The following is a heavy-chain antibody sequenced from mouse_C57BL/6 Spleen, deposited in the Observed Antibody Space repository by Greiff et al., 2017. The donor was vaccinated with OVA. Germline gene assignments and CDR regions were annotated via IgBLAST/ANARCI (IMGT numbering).Heavy chain of an antibody. Sequence: VQLQQPGPELVKPGASVKISCKASGYAFSSSWMNWVKQRPGQGLEWIGRIYPGDGDTNYNGKFKGKATLTVDKSSSTAYMQLSSLTSEDSAVYFCAAYYYGNNHYAMDYWGQGTSVTVSS. J-gene: IGHJ4*01. D-gene: IGHD1-1*01. V-gene: IGHV1-82*01. CDR3: AAYYYGNNHYAMDY. CDR1: GYAFSSSW. CDR2: IYPGDGDT.